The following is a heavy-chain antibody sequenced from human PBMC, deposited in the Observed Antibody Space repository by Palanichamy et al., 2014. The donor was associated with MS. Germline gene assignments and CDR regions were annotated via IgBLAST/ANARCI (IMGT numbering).Heavy chain of an antibody. V-gene: IGHV1-2*02. CDR1: GYTFTGYY. CDR2: INPNSGGT. CDR3: ARPRYCSGGSCYSYGMDV. Sequence: QVQLVQSGAEVKKPGASVKVSCKASGYTFTGYYMHWVRQAPGQGLEWMGWINPNSGGTNYAQKFQGRVTMTRDTSISTAYMELSRLRSDDTAVYYCARPRYCSGGSCYSYGMDVWGQGTTVTVSS. D-gene: IGHD2-15*01. J-gene: IGHJ6*02.